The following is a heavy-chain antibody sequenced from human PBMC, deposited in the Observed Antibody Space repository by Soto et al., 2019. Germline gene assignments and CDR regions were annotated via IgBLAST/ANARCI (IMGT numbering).Heavy chain of an antibody. J-gene: IGHJ4*02. Sequence: QVQLVQSGAEVKKPGSSVKVSCKASGGTFSSYTISWVRQAPGQGLEWMGRIIPILGIANYAQKFQGRVTISEDKSPSTADMELGSGRSEGTAGYYSASGVRAEEVGSASGDSWSQGSMVTVGS. V-gene: IGHV1-69*02. CDR2: IIPILGIA. D-gene: IGHD6-6*01. CDR1: GGTFSSYT. CDR3: ASGVRAEEVGSASGDS.